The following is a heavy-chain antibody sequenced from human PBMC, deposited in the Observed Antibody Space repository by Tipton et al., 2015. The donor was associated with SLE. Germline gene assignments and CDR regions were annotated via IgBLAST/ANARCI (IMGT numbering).Heavy chain of an antibody. CDR3: ARDFTWIQTWSDAFDI. CDR1: GFTFSQYA. V-gene: IGHV3-30*04. Sequence: SLRPSCVGSGFTFSQYAMHWVRQAPGKGLEWVTGIPYDGRVTYYAESVKGRITISRDNSKNTLYLEFDSLRAEDTAVYFCARDFTWIQTWSDAFDIWGQGTMVSVSS. D-gene: IGHD5-18*01. J-gene: IGHJ3*02. CDR2: IPYDGRVT.